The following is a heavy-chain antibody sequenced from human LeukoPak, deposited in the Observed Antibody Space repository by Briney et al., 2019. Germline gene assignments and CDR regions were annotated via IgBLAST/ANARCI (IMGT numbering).Heavy chain of an antibody. D-gene: IGHD3-22*01. J-gene: IGHJ5*02. CDR1: GGSFSGYY. CDR3: ARVRRITMIVVVINRIIWFDP. V-gene: IGHV4-34*01. CDR2: INHSGST. Sequence: WETLSLTCAVYGGSFSGYYWSWIRQPPGKGLEWIGEINHSGSTNYNPSLKSRVTISVDTSKNQFSLKLSSVTAADTAVYYCARVRRITMIVVVINRIIWFDPWGQGTLVTVSS.